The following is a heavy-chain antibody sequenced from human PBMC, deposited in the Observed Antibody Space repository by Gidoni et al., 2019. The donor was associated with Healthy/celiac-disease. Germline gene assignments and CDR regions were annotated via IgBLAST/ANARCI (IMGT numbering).Heavy chain of an antibody. CDR3: AREGGGWYLGYYYYGMDV. Sequence: QVQLQQWGAGLSTPSETLSLTCAVYGGSFSGYYWSWIRQPPGKGLEWIGEINNSGSTNYNPSLKSRVTISVDTSKNQFSLKLSSVTAADTAVYYCAREGGGWYLGYYYYGMDVWGQGTTVTVSS. CDR2: INNSGST. J-gene: IGHJ6*02. CDR1: GGSFSGYY. V-gene: IGHV4-34*01. D-gene: IGHD6-19*01.